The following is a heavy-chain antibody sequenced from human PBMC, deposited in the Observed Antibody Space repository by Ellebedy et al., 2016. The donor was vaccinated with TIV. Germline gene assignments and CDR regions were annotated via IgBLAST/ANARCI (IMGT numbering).Heavy chain of an antibody. Sequence: PGGSLRLSCAASGFTFNNYAMNWVRQTPGKGLEWVSAISGSGKDTYYADSVRGRFTISRDNSKNTLYLQMSSLGAEDTATYYCARDKYGSCWYGWFGPWGQGTLVTVSS. V-gene: IGHV3-23*01. CDR1: GFTFNNYA. CDR3: ARDKYGSCWYGWFGP. CDR2: ISGSGKDT. J-gene: IGHJ5*02. D-gene: IGHD6-19*01.